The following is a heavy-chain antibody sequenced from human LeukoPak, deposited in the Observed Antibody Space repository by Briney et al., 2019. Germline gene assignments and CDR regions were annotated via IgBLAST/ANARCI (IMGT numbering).Heavy chain of an antibody. J-gene: IGHJ4*02. CDR1: GGSISSSSYY. D-gene: IGHD3-10*01. V-gene: IGHV4-39*07. Sequence: SETLSLTCTVSGGSISSSSYYWGWIRQPPGKGLEWIGSIYYSGSTYYNPSLKSRVTISVDTSKNQFSLKLSSVTAADTAVYYCARDPIVVVPAAMMYYYGSGSYSYFDYWGQGTLVTVSS. CDR2: IYYSGST. CDR3: ARDPIVVVPAAMMYYYGSGSYSYFDY.